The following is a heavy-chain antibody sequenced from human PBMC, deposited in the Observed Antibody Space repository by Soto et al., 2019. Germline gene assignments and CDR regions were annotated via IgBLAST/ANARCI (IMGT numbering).Heavy chain of an antibody. CDR2: ISHDGSEK. J-gene: IGHJ5*02. D-gene: IGHD3-3*01. Sequence: QVQLVESGGGVVQPGDSLRLSCAASGFMFSGYGMHWIRQAPGKGMEWVAVISHDGSEKYYGDSVKGRCTVSRDNSNNTLFLQIDSLRAEDTAVYYCANLVGGVKAIGAPGDWLDLWGQGTLVSVPS. CDR3: ANLVGGVKAIGAPGDWLDL. CDR1: GFMFSGYG. V-gene: IGHV3-30*18.